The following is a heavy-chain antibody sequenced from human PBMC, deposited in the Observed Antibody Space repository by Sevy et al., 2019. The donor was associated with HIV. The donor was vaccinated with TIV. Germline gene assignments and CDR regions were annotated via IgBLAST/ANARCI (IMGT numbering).Heavy chain of an antibody. D-gene: IGHD4-17*01. CDR3: AGDLEFYDSGDYGPAFMPDF. V-gene: IGHV3-33*01. J-gene: IGHJ4*02. CDR1: GFTFSSFG. Sequence: GGSLRLSCAASGFTFSSFGMNWVRQAPGKGLEWVAVIWFDGSNTYDADSLKGRFSISRDIAKNTLHLQMNSLIAEDTAVYYCAGDLEFYDSGDYGPAFMPDFWGQGTLVTVSS. CDR2: IWFDGSNT.